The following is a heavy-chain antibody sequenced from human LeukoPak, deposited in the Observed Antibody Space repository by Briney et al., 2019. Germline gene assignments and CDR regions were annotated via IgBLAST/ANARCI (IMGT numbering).Heavy chain of an antibody. CDR3: ARDCSGGSCYSGAFDI. CDR2: IYYSGST. Sequence: NASETLSLTCTVSGGSISSYYWSWIRQPPGKGLEWIEYIYYSGSTNYNPHLKSRVTISVDTSKNQFSLKLSSVTAADTDVYYCARDCSGGSCYSGAFDIWGQGTMVTVSS. D-gene: IGHD2-15*01. CDR1: GGSISSYY. J-gene: IGHJ3*02. V-gene: IGHV4-59*01.